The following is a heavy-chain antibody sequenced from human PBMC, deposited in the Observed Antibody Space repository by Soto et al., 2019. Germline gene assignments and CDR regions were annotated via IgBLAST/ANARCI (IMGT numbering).Heavy chain of an antibody. CDR1: GGTFSSYA. CDR3: ARSVVVVAATYYYYYGMDV. Sequence: QVQLVQSGAEVKKPGSSVKVSCKASGGTFSSYAISWVRQAPGQGLEWMGGIIPIFGTANYAQKFQGRVTITADESTSTAYMELSSRRSEDTAVYYCARSVVVVAATYYYYYGMDVWGQGTTVTVSS. D-gene: IGHD2-15*01. CDR2: IIPIFGTA. J-gene: IGHJ6*02. V-gene: IGHV1-69*12.